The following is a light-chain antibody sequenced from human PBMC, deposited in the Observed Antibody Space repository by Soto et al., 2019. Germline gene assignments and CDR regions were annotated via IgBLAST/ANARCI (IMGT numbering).Light chain of an antibody. J-gene: IGKJ1*01. V-gene: IGKV3-15*01. CDR3: QQYNNWWT. Sequence: EVVMTQSPATLSMSPGERATLSCRASQSVSSSLAWYQQKPGQAPRLLIYGASTRATGIPDRFSGSGSETEFTLTISSLQAEEVAIYYCQQYNNWWTFGQGTKVEIK. CDR1: QSVSSS. CDR2: GAS.